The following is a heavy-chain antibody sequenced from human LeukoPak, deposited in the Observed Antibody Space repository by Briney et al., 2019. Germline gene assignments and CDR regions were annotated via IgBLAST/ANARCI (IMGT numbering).Heavy chain of an antibody. D-gene: IGHD5-18*01. V-gene: IGHV3-74*01. Sequence: PGGSLRLSCAASGFTFSGYWMHWVRQAPGKGLVWVSRVNSDGSSTTYADSVKGRFTLSRDNAKNPLYLQMNSLRAEDTAVYYCARDRAYSYGEFDDWGQGTLVSVSS. CDR3: ARDRAYSYGEFDD. CDR2: VNSDGSST. CDR1: GFTFSGYW. J-gene: IGHJ4*02.